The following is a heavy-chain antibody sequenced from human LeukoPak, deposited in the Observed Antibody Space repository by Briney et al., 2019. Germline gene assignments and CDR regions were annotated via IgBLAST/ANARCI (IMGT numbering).Heavy chain of an antibody. CDR2: IYYTGIT. J-gene: IGHJ4*02. V-gene: IGHV4-61*01. D-gene: IGHD1-14*01. CDR1: GGSVNRGSYY. Sequence: SETLSFTCAVSGGSVNRGSYYWSWIRQPPGKGLEWIGYIYYTGITNYNPSLKSRVTISLDTSKNQFSLKVSSVTTADTAMYYCARVIRNNFDYWGQGTLVTVSS. CDR3: ARVIRNNFDY.